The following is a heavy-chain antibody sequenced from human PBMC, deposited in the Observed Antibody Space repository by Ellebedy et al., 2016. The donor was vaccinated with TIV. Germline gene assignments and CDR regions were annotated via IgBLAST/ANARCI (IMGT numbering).Heavy chain of an antibody. J-gene: IGHJ4*02. V-gene: IGHV3-53*01. Sequence: GESLKISCAASGFTVSRNHMNWVRQAPGKGLEWVSVIYSGADGGDTYYADSVKGRFTISRDNSTNTLYLQMNSLRAEDTAVYYCARDAADSGGKFDYWGQGALVTVPS. D-gene: IGHD4-23*01. CDR1: GFTVSRNH. CDR3: ARDAADSGGKFDY. CDR2: IYSGADGGDT.